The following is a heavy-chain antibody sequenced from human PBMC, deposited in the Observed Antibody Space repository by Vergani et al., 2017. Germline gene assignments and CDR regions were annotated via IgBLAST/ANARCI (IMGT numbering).Heavy chain of an antibody. CDR2: IKQDGSEK. CDR1: GFTFSSYW. Sequence: EVQLVESGGGLVQPGGSLRLSCAASGFTFSSYWMSWVRQAPGKGLEWVANIKQDGSEKYYVDSVKGRFTISRDNAKNSLYLQMNSLRAEDTAVYYCAILRFGRAFDIWGQGTMVTVSS. J-gene: IGHJ3*02. CDR3: AILRFGRAFDI. V-gene: IGHV3-7*01. D-gene: IGHD3-10*01.